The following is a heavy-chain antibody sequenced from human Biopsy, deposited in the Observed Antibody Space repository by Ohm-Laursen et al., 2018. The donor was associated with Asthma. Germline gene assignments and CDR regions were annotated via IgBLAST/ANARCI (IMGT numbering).Heavy chain of an antibody. CDR2: ISVYNGNT. CDR1: GYTSNSAG. J-gene: IGHJ6*02. D-gene: IGHD3-10*01. CDR3: ARAVDYSHYYGIDV. V-gene: IGHV1-18*01. Sequence: ASVKVSCKPSGYTSNSAGITWMRQAPGQGLEWMGWISVYNGNTKVAQKLQDRVTMITDTSTSTAYMELRSLRSDDTAVYFCARAVDYSHYYGIDVWGQGTTVTVS.